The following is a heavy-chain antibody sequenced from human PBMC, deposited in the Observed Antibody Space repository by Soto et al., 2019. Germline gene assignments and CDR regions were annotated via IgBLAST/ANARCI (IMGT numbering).Heavy chain of an antibody. CDR2: IYYSGST. Sequence: QVQLQESGPGLVKPSQTLSLTCTVSGGSISSGGYYWSWIRQHPGKGLEWIGDIYYSGSTYYKPSIKSRVTISVDTSKNQFSLKLSSVTAADTAVYYCARVNVGYYYDSSGSQYFDYWGQGTLVTVSS. V-gene: IGHV4-31*03. J-gene: IGHJ4*02. CDR3: ARVNVGYYYDSSGSQYFDY. CDR1: GGSISSGGYY. D-gene: IGHD3-22*01.